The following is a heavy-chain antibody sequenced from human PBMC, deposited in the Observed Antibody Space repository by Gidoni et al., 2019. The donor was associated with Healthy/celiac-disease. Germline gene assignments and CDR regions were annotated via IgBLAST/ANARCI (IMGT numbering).Heavy chain of an antibody. V-gene: IGHV3-48*03. CDR2: ISSSGSTI. CDR3: ARDFRRYYYDSSGYYPLDY. CDR1: GFTFSSYE. Sequence: EVQLVESGGGLVQPGGSLRLSCAASGFTFSSYEMNWVRQAPGKGLEWFSYISSSGSTIYYADSVKGRFTISRDNAKNSLYLQMNSLRAEDTAVYYCARDFRRYYYDSSGYYPLDYWGQGTLVTVSS. D-gene: IGHD3-22*01. J-gene: IGHJ4*02.